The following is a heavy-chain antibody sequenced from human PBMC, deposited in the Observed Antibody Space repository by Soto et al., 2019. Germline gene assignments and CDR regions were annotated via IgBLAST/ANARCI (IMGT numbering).Heavy chain of an antibody. CDR1: GGSVSSGSYY. J-gene: IGHJ5*02. CDR3: ARLGLQYWFDP. D-gene: IGHD2-15*01. V-gene: IGHV4-61*01. CDR2: IYYSGST. Sequence: SETLSLTCTVSGGSVSSGSYYWSWIRQPPGKGLEWIGYIYYSGSTNYNPSLKSRVTISVDTSKNQFSLKLSSVTAADTAVYYCARLGLQYWFDPWGQGTLVTVSS.